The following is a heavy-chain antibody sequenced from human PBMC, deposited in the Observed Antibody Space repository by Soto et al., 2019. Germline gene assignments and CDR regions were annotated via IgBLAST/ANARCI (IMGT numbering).Heavy chain of an antibody. J-gene: IGHJ4*02. CDR1: GYTFTSYS. CDR2: ISAHNGNT. CDR3: ARGRYGDY. D-gene: IGHD1-1*01. Sequence: QVHLVQSGAEVKKPGASVKVSCKGSGYTFTSYSITWVRQAPGQGLERMGRISAHNGNTDYAQKLQGRVTVTRDTSTSTAYMELRSLRSDDTAVYYCARGRYGDYWGQGAMVTVSS. V-gene: IGHV1-18*01.